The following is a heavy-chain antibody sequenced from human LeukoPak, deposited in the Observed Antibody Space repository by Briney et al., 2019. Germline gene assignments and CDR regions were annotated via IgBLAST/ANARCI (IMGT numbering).Heavy chain of an antibody. D-gene: IGHD5-18*01. J-gene: IGHJ4*02. Sequence: GGSLRLSCAASGFTFDDYGMSWVRQAPGKGLEWVSAISGSGGSTYYADSVKGRFTISRDDSKNTLYLQMNSLRAEDTAVYYCAKAPARGYSYGATTNEVYYFDYWGQGTLVTVSS. CDR1: GFTFDDYG. CDR2: ISGSGGST. CDR3: AKAPARGYSYGATTNEVYYFDY. V-gene: IGHV3-23*01.